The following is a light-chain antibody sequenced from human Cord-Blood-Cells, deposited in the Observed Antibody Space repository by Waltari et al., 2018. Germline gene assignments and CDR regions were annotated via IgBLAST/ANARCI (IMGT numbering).Light chain of an antibody. Sequence: QSALTQPRSGSGSPGQAVPISFTGTSSDVGGFNYGSWYQQQPGKPPKLMIYDVSKRPSGVPDRFSGSKSGNTASLTISGLQAEDEADYYCCSDAGSYVVFGGGTKLTVL. CDR3: CSDAGSYVV. V-gene: IGLV2-11*01. CDR1: SSDVGGFNY. CDR2: DVS. J-gene: IGLJ2*01.